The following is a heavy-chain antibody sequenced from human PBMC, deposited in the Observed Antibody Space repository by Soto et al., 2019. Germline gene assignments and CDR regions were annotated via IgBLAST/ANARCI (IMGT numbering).Heavy chain of an antibody. Sequence: PGGSLRLSCAASGFTFSSYAMSWVRQAPGKGLEWVSAISGSGGSTYYADSVKGRFTISRDNSKNTLYLQMNSLRAEDTAVYYCAKIRRASPNGPYCTNGVCYPYYFDYWGQGTLVTVSS. J-gene: IGHJ4*02. CDR2: ISGSGGST. CDR1: GFTFSSYA. CDR3: AKIRRASPNGPYCTNGVCYPYYFDY. V-gene: IGHV3-23*01. D-gene: IGHD2-8*01.